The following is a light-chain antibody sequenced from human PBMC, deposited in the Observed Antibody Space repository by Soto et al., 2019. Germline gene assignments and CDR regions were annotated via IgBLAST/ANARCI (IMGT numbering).Light chain of an antibody. CDR2: DAS. J-gene: IGKJ5*01. V-gene: IGKV1-33*01. Sequence: DIQMTQSPPSLSASVGDRVTITCQASQDINNYVNWYQQKPGKAPKPLIFDASTLKTGVPSRFSGSGSGTDFSFTISSLQSGDFAVYYCQQRNIWPPVTFGQGTRLEIK. CDR3: QQRNIWPPVT. CDR1: QDINNY.